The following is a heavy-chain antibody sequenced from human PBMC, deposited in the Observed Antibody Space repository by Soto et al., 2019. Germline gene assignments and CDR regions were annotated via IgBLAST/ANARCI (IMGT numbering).Heavy chain of an antibody. CDR1: GGSISSHY. Sequence: QVQLQESGPGLVKPSETLSLTCNVSGGSISSHYWSWIRQPPGKGLEWIGYIYYTGSTNYNPSLKSRVSISVDTSNNQFSLRLRSVTAADTAVYYCARPDNYFFYMDVWGKGTMVTVSS. J-gene: IGHJ6*03. CDR2: IYYTGST. CDR3: ARPDNYFFYMDV. V-gene: IGHV4-59*08.